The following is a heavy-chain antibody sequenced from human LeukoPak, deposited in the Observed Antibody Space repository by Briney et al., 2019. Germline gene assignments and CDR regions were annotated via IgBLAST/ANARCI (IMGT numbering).Heavy chain of an antibody. CDR1: GYTCTGYY. D-gene: IGHD4-23*01. J-gene: IGHJ4*02. CDR2: INPNSGGT. V-gene: IGHV1-2*02. CDR3: ARVTTVADYFDY. Sequence: ASVKVSCKASGYTCTGYYMHWVRQAPGQGLEWMGWINPNSGGTDYAQKFQGRVTMTRDTSISTAYMELSRLRSDDTAVYYCARVTTVADYFDYWGQGTLVTVPS.